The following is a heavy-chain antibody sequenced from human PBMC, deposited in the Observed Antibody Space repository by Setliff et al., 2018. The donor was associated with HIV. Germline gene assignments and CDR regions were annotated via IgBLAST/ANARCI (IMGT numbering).Heavy chain of an antibody. CDR1: GGSFTSRSYY. V-gene: IGHV4-39*01. CDR3: ARSKTFYDFWGGYYTHGAFKI. CDR2: IFYSGIT. Sequence: KPSETLSLTCTVSGGSFTSRSYYWGWIRQPPGKGLEWIGSIFYSGITYYNPSLESRVTISVDTSKNQFSLNLTSVTAADTAVYYCARSKTFYDFWGGYYTHGAFKIWGLGTMVTVSS. J-gene: IGHJ3*02. D-gene: IGHD3-3*01.